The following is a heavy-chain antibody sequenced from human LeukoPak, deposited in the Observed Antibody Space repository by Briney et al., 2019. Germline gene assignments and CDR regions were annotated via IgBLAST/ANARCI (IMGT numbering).Heavy chain of an antibody. CDR2: SYTRGST. V-gene: IGHV4-61*02. J-gene: IGHJ4*02. CDR1: GGSISSGSYY. D-gene: IGHD5-18*01. CDR3: ARESGGDSDGSFDY. Sequence: KASQTLSLTCTVSGGSISSGSYYWSWIRQPAGKGLEWNGRSYTRGSTNYNPSLKSRVTITVDTSKNQFSLKLSSVTAADTAVYYCARESGGDSDGSFDYWGQGTLVTVSS.